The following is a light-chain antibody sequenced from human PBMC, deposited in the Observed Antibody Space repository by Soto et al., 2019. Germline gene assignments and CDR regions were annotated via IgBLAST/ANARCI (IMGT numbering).Light chain of an antibody. CDR1: QSVSSSF. CDR3: QQYGRSPWT. V-gene: IGKV3-20*01. CDR2: GAS. J-gene: IGKJ1*01. Sequence: EIVLTQSPGTLSLSPGERATLSCRASQSVSSSFLAWYQQKPGQAPRLLTYGASSRATGIPDRFSGSGSGTDFTLTISRLEPEDFAVYYCQQYGRSPWTFGQGTKVEIK.